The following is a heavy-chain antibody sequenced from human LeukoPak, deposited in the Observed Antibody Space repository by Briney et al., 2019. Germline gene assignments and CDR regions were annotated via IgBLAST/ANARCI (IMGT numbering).Heavy chain of an antibody. J-gene: IGHJ6*03. D-gene: IGHD3-16*01. V-gene: IGHV3-20*04. CDR3: ARTRGSYYYYYMDV. CDR1: GFTFDDYG. CDR2: INWNGGST. Sequence: GGSLRLSCAASGFTFDDYGMSWVRQAPGKGLEWVSGINWNGGSTGYADSVKGRFTISRDNAKNSLYLQMNSLRAEDTALYYCARTRGSYYYYYMDVWGKGTTVTVSS.